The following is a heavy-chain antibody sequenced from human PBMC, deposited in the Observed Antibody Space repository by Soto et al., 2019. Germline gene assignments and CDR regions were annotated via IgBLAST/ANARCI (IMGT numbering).Heavy chain of an antibody. CDR2: TYYRSKWYN. Sequence: SQTLSLTCAISGDSVSSNSAAWNWIRQSPSRGLEWLGRTYYRSKWYNDYAVSVKSRITINPDTSKNQFSLQLNSVTPEDTAVYYCARDKGYCSSTSCPPNWFDPWGQGTLVTLSS. CDR1: GDSVSSNSAA. CDR3: ARDKGYCSSTSCPPNWFDP. D-gene: IGHD2-2*01. V-gene: IGHV6-1*01. J-gene: IGHJ5*02.